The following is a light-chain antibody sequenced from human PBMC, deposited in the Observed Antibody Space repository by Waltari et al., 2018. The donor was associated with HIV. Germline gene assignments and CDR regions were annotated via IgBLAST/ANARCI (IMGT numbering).Light chain of an antibody. Sequence: SSDLTQDPGVSVALGQTVRITCQGDSLRTYYAAWYQQRPGQAPKLVVYGTNNRPAGIPARFSGSTSGNTASLTITGAQAVDEADYYCGSRDSSGYSYGFGPGTKVTVL. CDR2: GTN. CDR3: GSRDSSGYSYG. V-gene: IGLV3-19*01. J-gene: IGLJ1*01. CDR1: SLRTYY.